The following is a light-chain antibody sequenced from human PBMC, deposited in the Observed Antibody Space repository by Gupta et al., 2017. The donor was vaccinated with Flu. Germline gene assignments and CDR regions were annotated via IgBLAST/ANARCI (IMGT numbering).Light chain of an antibody. V-gene: IGLV1-44*01. J-gene: IGLJ3*02. CDR3: AAWDDSVNGRV. Sequence: QSVLTQPPSASGTPGQRVTISCSGSSSNIGSNTVNWYKQVPGTAPKLLMYKNNQRPSGVADRFSGSKSGTSASLAISGLQSEDEADYYCAAWDDSVNGRVFGGGTKLTVL. CDR1: SSNIGSNT. CDR2: KNN.